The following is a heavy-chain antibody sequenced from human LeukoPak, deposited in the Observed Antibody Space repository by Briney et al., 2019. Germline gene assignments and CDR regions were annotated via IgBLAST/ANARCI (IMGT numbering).Heavy chain of an antibody. J-gene: IGHJ4*02. CDR2: IYTSGST. CDR1: GGSISSYY. V-gene: IGHV4-4*07. D-gene: IGHD3-22*01. CDR3: ARMGTYYYDSSGYYPFDY. Sequence: SETLSLTCTVSGGSISSYYWSWIRQPAGKGLEWIGRIYTSGSTNYNPSLKSRVTMSVDTSKNQSSLKLSSVTAADTAVYYCARMGTYYYDSSGYYPFDYWGQGTLVTVSS.